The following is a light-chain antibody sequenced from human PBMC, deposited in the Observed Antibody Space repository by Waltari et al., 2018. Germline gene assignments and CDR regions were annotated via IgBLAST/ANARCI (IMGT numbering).Light chain of an antibody. CDR3: HSRDASGVGGT. CDR1: SLRSYY. Sequence: TQDPAVSVAMGQTVRITCQGDSLRSYYASWYRQRPGQAPILGMCDKNNRPSGVPDRFSGSSSDNTASLTITGAQAEDEAYYYCHSRDASGVGGTFGGGTKLTVL. V-gene: IGLV3-19*01. CDR2: DKN. J-gene: IGLJ3*02.